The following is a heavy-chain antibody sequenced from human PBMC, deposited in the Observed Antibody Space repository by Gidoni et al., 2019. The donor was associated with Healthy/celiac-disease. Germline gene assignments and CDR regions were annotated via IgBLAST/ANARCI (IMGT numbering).Heavy chain of an antibody. D-gene: IGHD3-16*02. V-gene: IGHV1-18*01. CDR1: GYTFTSYG. CDR3: ARLGSIMITFGGVIVGRYQIAYYYYGMDV. J-gene: IGHJ6*02. CDR2: ISAYNGNT. Sequence: QVQLVQSGAEVKKPGASVKVSCQASGYTFTSYGISWVRQAPGQGLEWMGWISAYNGNTNDAQKLQGRVTMTTDTSTSTAYMELRSLRSDDTAVYYCARLGSIMITFGGVIVGRYQIAYYYYGMDVWGQGTTVTVSS.